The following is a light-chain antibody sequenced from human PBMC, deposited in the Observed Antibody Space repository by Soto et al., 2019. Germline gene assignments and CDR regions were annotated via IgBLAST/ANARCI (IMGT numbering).Light chain of an antibody. CDR1: QNVTNNY. J-gene: IGKJ1*01. CDR2: GAS. V-gene: IGKV3-20*01. Sequence: EIVLTQSPGTLSLSPGETATLSCRASQNVTNNYLAWYQQKPGQAPRLLIYGASSRATGVPDRFSGSGSATDFTLTINRLEAEDSSVYYCQQYVRSPWTIGQGTKVEIK. CDR3: QQYVRSPWT.